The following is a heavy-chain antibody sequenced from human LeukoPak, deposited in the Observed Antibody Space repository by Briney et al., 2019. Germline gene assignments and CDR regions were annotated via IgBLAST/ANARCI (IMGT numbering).Heavy chain of an antibody. CDR2: INSDGSST. CDR1: GFTFSSYW. D-gene: IGHD3-16*01. J-gene: IGHJ4*02. CDR3: AKDRWRYARFGFDF. V-gene: IGHV3-74*01. Sequence: PGGSLRLSCAASGFTFSSYWMHWVRQAPGKGLVWVSRINSDGSSTSYADSVKGRFTISRDNSNHTLYLQMNSLRADDTAVYYCAKDRWRYARFGFDFLGQGTPGHRLL.